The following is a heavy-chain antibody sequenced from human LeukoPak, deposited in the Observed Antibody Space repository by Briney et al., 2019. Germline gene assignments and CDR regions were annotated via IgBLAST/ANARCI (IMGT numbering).Heavy chain of an antibody. CDR3: ARDAAAAPGAFDI. V-gene: IGHV1-69*05. D-gene: IGHD6-13*01. CDR2: IIPIFGTA. Sequence: SVKVACKASGGTFSTYAISWVRQAPGQGLEWMGRIIPIFGTANYAQKFQGRVTITTDESTSTGYMELSSLKSEDTAVYYCARDAAAAPGAFDIWGQGTMVTVSS. CDR1: GGTFSTYA. J-gene: IGHJ3*02.